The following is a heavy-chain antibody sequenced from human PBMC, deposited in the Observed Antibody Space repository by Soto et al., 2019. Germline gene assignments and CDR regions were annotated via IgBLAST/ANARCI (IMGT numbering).Heavy chain of an antibody. D-gene: IGHD2-15*01. CDR1: GFTFSSYG. Sequence: QVQLVESGGGVVQPGRSLRLSCAASGFTFSSYGMHWVRQAPGKGLEWVAVISYDGSNKYYADSVKGRFPISRDNSKNTLYLQMNSLRAEDTAVYYCAKDEGGYCSGGSCYSGDGMDVCGQGTTVTVSS. CDR2: ISYDGSNK. J-gene: IGHJ6*02. V-gene: IGHV3-30*18. CDR3: AKDEGGYCSGGSCYSGDGMDV.